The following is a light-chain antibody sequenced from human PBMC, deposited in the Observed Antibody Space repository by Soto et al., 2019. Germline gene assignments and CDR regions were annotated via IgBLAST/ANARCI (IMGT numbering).Light chain of an antibody. J-gene: IGLJ3*02. V-gene: IGLV2-14*01. CDR3: NSYTSSATRV. CDR1: NNDIGGYNF. CDR2: EVI. Sequence: QSVLTQPASVSGSPGQSITISCTGTNNDIGGYNFVSWYQQHPGKAPKLLIYEVINRPSGVSNRFSGSKSGNTASLSISGLQVEDEADYYCNSYTSSATRVFGGGTKLTVL.